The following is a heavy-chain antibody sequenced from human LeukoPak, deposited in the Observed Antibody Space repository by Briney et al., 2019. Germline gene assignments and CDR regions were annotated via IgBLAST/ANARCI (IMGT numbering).Heavy chain of an antibody. CDR1: GYTFTSYD. D-gene: IGHD3-3*01. CDR2: MNPNSGNT. J-gene: IGHJ5*02. V-gene: IGHV1-8*01. CDR3: ARALREWLLSYWFDH. Sequence: ASVKVSCKASGYTFTSYDINWVRQATGQGLEWMGWMNPNSGNTGYAQKFQGRVTMTRNTSISTAYMELSSLRPEDTAVYYCARALREWLLSYWFDHWGQGTLVTVSS.